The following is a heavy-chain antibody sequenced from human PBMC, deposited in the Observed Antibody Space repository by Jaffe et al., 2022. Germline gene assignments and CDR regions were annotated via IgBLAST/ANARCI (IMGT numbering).Heavy chain of an antibody. V-gene: IGHV1-2*02. CDR1: GYTFTGYY. J-gene: IGHJ4*02. CDR2: INPNSGGT. D-gene: IGHD3-10*01. Sequence: QVQLVQSGAEVKKPGASVKVSCKASGYTFTGYYMHWVRQAPGQGLEWMGWINPNSGGTNYAQKFQGRVTMTRDTSISTAYMELSRLRSDDTAVYYCARAQIPDYYGSGAACWWGQGTLVTVSS. CDR3: ARAQIPDYYGSGAACW.